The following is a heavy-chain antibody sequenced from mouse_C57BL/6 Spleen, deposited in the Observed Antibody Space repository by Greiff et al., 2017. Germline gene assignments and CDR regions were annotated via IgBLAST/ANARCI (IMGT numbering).Heavy chain of an antibody. V-gene: IGHV1-69*01. Sequence: QVQLQQPGAELVMPGASVKLSCKASGYTFTSYWMHWVKQRPGQGLEWIGEIDPSDSYTNYNQKFKGKSTLTVDKSSSPAYMQLSSLTSEDSAVYYCARRRYGNLYAMDYWGQGTSVTVSS. D-gene: IGHD2-10*02. J-gene: IGHJ4*01. CDR1: GYTFTSYW. CDR3: ARRRYGNLYAMDY. CDR2: IDPSDSYT.